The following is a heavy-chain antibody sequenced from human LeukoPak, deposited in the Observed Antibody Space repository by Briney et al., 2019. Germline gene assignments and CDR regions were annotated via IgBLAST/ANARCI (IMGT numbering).Heavy chain of an antibody. CDR2: ISSSGTTM. Sequence: GGSLRLSCAASGISFSSYEMNWVRQAPGKGLEWISCISSSGTTMYYAGSVKGRFTISRDNAKNSLYLQMNSLRAEDTAVYYCARGFRDTAMFLDYWGQGTLVTVSS. D-gene: IGHD5-18*01. J-gene: IGHJ4*02. V-gene: IGHV3-48*03. CDR1: GISFSSYE. CDR3: ARGFRDTAMFLDY.